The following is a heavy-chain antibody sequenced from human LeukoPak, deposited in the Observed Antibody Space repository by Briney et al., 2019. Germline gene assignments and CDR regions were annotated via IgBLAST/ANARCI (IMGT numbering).Heavy chain of an antibody. CDR1: GGSISSYY. Sequence: SETLSLTCTVSGGSISSYYWSWIRKPPGKGLEWIGYIYYSGSTNYNPSLKSRVTISVDTSKNQFSLKLSSVTAADTAVYYCARFYGDYRGAYYYYGMDVWGQGTTVTVSS. CDR3: ARFYGDYRGAYYYYGMDV. CDR2: IYYSGST. J-gene: IGHJ6*02. V-gene: IGHV4-59*01. D-gene: IGHD4-17*01.